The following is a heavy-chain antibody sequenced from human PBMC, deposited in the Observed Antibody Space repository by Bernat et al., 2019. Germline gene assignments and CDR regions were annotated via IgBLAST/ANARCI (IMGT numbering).Heavy chain of an antibody. J-gene: IGHJ1*01. CDR1: GFTFSSYA. D-gene: IGHD3-16*01. CDR3: VRGEWPSTSVDAEYFHH. Sequence: QVQLVESGGGVVQPGRSLRLSCAASGFTFSSYAMHWARQAPGKGLEWVAVISYDGRNTYYADSLKGRFTISRDNSKNTLYLQMNSLTEDTAVYYCVRGEWPSTSVDAEYFHHWGQGTLVTVSS. CDR2: ISYDGRNT. V-gene: IGHV3-30*04.